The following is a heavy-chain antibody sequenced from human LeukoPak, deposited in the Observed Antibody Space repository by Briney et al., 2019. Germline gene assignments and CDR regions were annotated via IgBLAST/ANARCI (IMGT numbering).Heavy chain of an antibody. D-gene: IGHD2-15*01. CDR3: ARGRPHGSDY. J-gene: IGHJ4*02. CDR2: IASDGSST. V-gene: IGHV3-74*01. Sequence: GGSLRLSCAASGFTFSSYWMNWVRQAPGKGLVWVSRIASDGSSTTYADSVKGRFSISRDNAKNTLYLQMNSLRVEDTAVYYCARGRPHGSDYWGQGTLVTVSS. CDR1: GFTFSSYW.